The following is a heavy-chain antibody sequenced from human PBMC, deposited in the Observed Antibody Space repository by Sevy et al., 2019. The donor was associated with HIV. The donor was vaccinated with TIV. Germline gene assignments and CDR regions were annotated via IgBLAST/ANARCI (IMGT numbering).Heavy chain of an antibody. V-gene: IGHV3-21*01. CDR2: ISSSSSYI. CDR3: ARDNLRVVGKYYYYYGMDV. J-gene: IGHJ6*02. CDR1: GFTFSSYS. Sequence: GGSLRLSCAASGFTFSSYSMNWVRQAPGKGLEWVSSISSSSSYIYYADSVKGRFTISRDNAKNSLYLQMNSLRAEDMTMYYCARDNLRVVGKYYYYYGMDVWGQGTTVTVSS. D-gene: IGHD3-10*01.